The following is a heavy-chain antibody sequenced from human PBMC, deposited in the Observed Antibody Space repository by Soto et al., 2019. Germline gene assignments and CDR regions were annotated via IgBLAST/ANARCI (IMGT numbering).Heavy chain of an antibody. CDR2: VFYTGFT. V-gene: IGHV4-39*01. CDR3: ASSKKGYNWNYFGH. CDR1: GGSISGSYYY. J-gene: IGHJ4*02. D-gene: IGHD1-20*01. Sequence: PSETLSLTCAVSGGSISGSYYYWGWLRQSPGRGPEWIGSVFYTGFTSYNPSLESRVSVSVDTSKNQFSLKVSAVTAADTAVYYCASSKKGYNWNYFGHWGQGALVTVSS.